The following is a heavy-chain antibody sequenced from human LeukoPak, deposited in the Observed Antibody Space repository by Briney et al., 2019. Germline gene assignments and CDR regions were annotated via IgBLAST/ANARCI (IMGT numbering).Heavy chain of an antibody. V-gene: IGHV6-1*01. D-gene: IGHD6-6*01. CDR2: TYYRSKWYN. Sequence: SQTLSLTCAISGDSVSSNSAAWNWIRQSSSRGLEWLGRTYYRSKWYNDYAVSVKSRIIINPDTSKSQFSLQLNSVTPEDTAVYYCAKDRGIAARGAFDIWGQGTMVTVSS. J-gene: IGHJ3*02. CDR3: AKDRGIAARGAFDI. CDR1: GDSVSSNSAA.